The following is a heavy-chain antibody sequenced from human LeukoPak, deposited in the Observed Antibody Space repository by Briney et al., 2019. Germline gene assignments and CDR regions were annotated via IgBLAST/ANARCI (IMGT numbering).Heavy chain of an antibody. V-gene: IGHV3-21*01. D-gene: IGHD6-13*01. CDR2: ISSSSSYI. CDR1: GFTFSSYS. Sequence: GGSLRLSCAASGFTFSSYSMNWVRQAPGKGLEWVSSISSSSSYIYYADSVKGRFTISRDNAKNSLYLQMNSLRAEDTAVYYCTSSSWVSRSHLVFHIWGQGTMVTVSS. J-gene: IGHJ3*02. CDR3: TSSSWVSRSHLVFHI.